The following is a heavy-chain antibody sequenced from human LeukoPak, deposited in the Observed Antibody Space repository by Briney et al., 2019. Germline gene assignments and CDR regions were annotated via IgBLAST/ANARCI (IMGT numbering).Heavy chain of an antibody. CDR3: ATGCGGDCFPIYFQN. V-gene: IGHV1-24*01. CDR2: FDPEDGET. J-gene: IGHJ1*01. Sequence: ASVTVSCKVSGYTLTELSMHWVRQAPGKGLEWVGCFDPEDGETIYAQKFQGRVTMTEDTSTHTAYMELSSLRSEDTAVYYCATGCGGDCFPIYFQNWGQGTLVTVSS. D-gene: IGHD2-21*02. CDR1: GYTLTELS.